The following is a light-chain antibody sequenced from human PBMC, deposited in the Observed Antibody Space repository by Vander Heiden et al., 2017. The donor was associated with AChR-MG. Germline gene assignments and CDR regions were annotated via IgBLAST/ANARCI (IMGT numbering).Light chain of an antibody. Sequence: QSALTHPASASGSPRHSITTSCTGTSSDVGAYDVVSWYQQYPGKAPKIMIDDGSKRPSGVANRFSGSKSGNTASLTISGLQAEDEADYYCCSYASTRAGVFGGGTKLTV. CDR1: SSDVGAYDV. CDR3: CSYASTRAGV. V-gene: IGLV2-14*03. CDR2: DGS. J-gene: IGLJ3*02.